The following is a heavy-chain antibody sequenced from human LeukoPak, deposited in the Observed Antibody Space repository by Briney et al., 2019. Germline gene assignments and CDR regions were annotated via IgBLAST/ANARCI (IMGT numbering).Heavy chain of an antibody. CDR2: ISYDGSNK. D-gene: IGHD5-24*01. V-gene: IGHV3-30*18. CDR1: GFTFSSYG. J-gene: IGHJ6*02. Sequence: GGSLRLSCAASGFTFSSYGMHWVRQAPGKGLEWVAVISYDGSNKDYADSVKGRFTISRDNSKNTLYLQMNSLRAEDTAVYYCAKEKEMATTFYYYYYGMDVWGQGTTVTVSS. CDR3: AKEKEMATTFYYYYYGMDV.